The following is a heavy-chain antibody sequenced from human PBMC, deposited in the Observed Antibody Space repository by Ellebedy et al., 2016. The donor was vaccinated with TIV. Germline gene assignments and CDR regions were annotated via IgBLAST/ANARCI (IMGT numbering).Heavy chain of an antibody. CDR1: GFTFSRYW. CDR2: INEDGSAK. Sequence: PGGSLRLSCVASGFTFSRYWMSWVRQAPGKGLEWVAHINEDGSAKYYVDSVKGRFTISRDNAKNSLYLQMDSLRADDTAVYYCAREFSGSGPSFEYWGQGTLVTVSS. CDR3: AREFSGSGPSFEY. D-gene: IGHD3-10*01. J-gene: IGHJ4*02. V-gene: IGHV3-7*03.